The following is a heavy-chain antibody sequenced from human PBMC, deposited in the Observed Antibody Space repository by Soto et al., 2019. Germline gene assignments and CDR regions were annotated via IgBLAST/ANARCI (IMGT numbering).Heavy chain of an antibody. D-gene: IGHD4-4*01. CDR1: GGSISSGGYY. CDR3: GTNSAVTTLGFDY. Sequence: QVPLQASGPGLVKPSQTLSLTCTVSGGSISSGGYYWSWIRQHPGKGLEWIGYIYYSGSTYYNPSLKSRVTISVDTSKNQFSLKLSSVTAADTAVYYCGTNSAVTTLGFDYWGQGTLVTVSS. V-gene: IGHV4-31*03. J-gene: IGHJ4*02. CDR2: IYYSGST.